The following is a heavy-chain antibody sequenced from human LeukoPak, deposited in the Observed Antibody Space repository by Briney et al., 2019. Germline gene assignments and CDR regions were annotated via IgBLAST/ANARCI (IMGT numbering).Heavy chain of an antibody. Sequence: SVKVSCKASGGTFSSYAISWVRQAPGQGLEWMGGIIPIFGTANYAQKFQGRVTITTDESTSTACMELSSLRSEDTAVYYCARSGDLGYSSSWYRPVHYYYYMDVWGKGTTVTVSS. V-gene: IGHV1-69*05. CDR2: IIPIFGTA. J-gene: IGHJ6*03. CDR3: ARSGDLGYSSSWYRPVHYYYYMDV. D-gene: IGHD6-13*01. CDR1: GGTFSSYA.